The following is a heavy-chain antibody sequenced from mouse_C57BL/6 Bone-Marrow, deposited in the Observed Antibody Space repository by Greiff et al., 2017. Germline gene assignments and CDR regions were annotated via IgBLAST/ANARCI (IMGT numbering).Heavy chain of an antibody. D-gene: IGHD2-3*01. V-gene: IGHV1-19*01. CDR1: GYTFTDYY. CDR3: ERDDGFSWFAY. J-gene: IGHJ3*01. CDR2: INPYNGGT. Sequence: VQLQQSGPVLVKPGASVKMSCKASGYTFTDYYMNWVKQSHGQSLEWIGVINPYNGGTSYTQKFKGKATLTVDKSSSTAYMELNSLTSEDSAVYYCERDDGFSWFAYWGQGTLVTVSA.